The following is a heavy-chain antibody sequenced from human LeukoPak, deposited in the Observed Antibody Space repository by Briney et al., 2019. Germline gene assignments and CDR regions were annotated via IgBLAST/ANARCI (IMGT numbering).Heavy chain of an antibody. V-gene: IGHV4-30-2*01. CDR1: GGSISSGGYY. D-gene: IGHD6-13*01. Sequence: SQTLSLTCTVSGGSISSGGYYWSWIRQPPGKGLEWIGYIYHSGSTYYNPSLKSRVTISVDKSKNQFSLKLSSVTAADTAVYYCARGRIAAAGTVPFDPWGQGTLVTVSS. CDR2: IYHSGST. J-gene: IGHJ5*02. CDR3: ARGRIAAAGTVPFDP.